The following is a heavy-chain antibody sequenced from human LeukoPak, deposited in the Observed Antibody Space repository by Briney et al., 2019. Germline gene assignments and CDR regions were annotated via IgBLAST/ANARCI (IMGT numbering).Heavy chain of an antibody. Sequence: SETLSLTCSVSGYSITSTSFWAWIRQTPGKGLEWIGSINHLGSAYYNPSLKSRVTISVDTSKNQFSLKLSSVTAADTAVYYCARGADYCSGGSCYAFDYWGQGTLVTVSS. CDR3: ARGADYCSGGSCYAFDY. CDR1: GYSITSTSF. CDR2: INHLGSA. J-gene: IGHJ4*02. V-gene: IGHV4-38-2*02. D-gene: IGHD2-15*01.